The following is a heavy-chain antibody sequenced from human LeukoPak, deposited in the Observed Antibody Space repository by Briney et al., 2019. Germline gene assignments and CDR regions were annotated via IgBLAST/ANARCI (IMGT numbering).Heavy chain of an antibody. J-gene: IGHJ4*02. Sequence: GGSLRLSCGAAGFTFSSYAMSWVRQAPGKGLEWVSAISASGGTTYYADSVKGRFTISRDNSKNTLYLQMNSLRAEDTAVYYCARTYFYDSGGYYYWGQGTLVTVSS. CDR2: ISASGGTT. V-gene: IGHV3-23*01. CDR1: GFTFSSYA. D-gene: IGHD3-22*01. CDR3: ARTYFYDSGGYYY.